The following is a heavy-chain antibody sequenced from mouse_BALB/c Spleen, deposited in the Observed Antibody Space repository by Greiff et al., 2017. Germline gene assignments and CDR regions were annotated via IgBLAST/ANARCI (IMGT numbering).Heavy chain of an antibody. CDR3: DRKHAGYRGGYFDD. D-gene: IGHD2-3*01. J-gene: IGHJ1*01. CDR1: GFSLTSYG. Sequence: QVQLQQSGPGLVQPSQSLSITCTVSGFSLTSYGVHWVRQSPGKGLEWLGVIWSGGSTDYNAAFISRLSISKDNSKSQVFFKMNSLQANDTAIYYCDRKHAGYRGGYFDDWGAGTTVTVSS. V-gene: IGHV2-2*02. CDR2: IWSGGST.